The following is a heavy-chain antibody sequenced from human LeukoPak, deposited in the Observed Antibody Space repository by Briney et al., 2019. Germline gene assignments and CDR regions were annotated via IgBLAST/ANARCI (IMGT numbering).Heavy chain of an antibody. Sequence: PSETLSLTCTVSGGSFSSSSYYWGWIRQPPGKGLEWIGSIYYSGSTYYNPSLKSRVAISVDTSKNQFSLKLSSVTAADTAVYFCARGPYSYDSSGAFDIWGQGQWSPSLQ. J-gene: IGHJ3*02. CDR3: ARGPYSYDSSGAFDI. D-gene: IGHD3-22*01. CDR2: IYYSGST. V-gene: IGHV4-39*07. CDR1: GGSFSSSSYY.